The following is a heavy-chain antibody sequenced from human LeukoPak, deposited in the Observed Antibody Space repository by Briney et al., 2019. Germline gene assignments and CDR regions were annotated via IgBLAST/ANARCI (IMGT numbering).Heavy chain of an antibody. CDR2: INHSGST. CDR1: GGSFSGYY. CDR3: ARSSYGAGSKPYWVDY. D-gene: IGHD3-10*01. Sequence: KPSETLSLTCAVYGGSFSGYYWSWIRQPPGKGLEWIGEINHSGSTKYNPSLKSRVTISGDTSKKQFSLKLSSVTAADTAVYYCARSSYGAGSKPYWVDYWGQGTLVTVSS. J-gene: IGHJ4*02. V-gene: IGHV4-34*01.